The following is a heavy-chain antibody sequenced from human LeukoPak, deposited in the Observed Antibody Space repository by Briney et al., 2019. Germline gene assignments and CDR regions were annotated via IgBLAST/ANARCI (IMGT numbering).Heavy chain of an antibody. V-gene: IGHV3-7*04. CDR1: GLTFRSFW. CDR3: ARGFYFSMTELYYLDL. CDR2: IKQDGSEK. Sequence: GGSLRLSCAVSGLTFRSFWMSWVRQAPGKGLEWVAHIKQDGSEKFYVDSVTGRFTISRDNAKNSLYLQMNSLRAEDSAVYFCARGFYFSMTELYYLDLWGRGTLVTVSS. D-gene: IGHD2-8*01. J-gene: IGHJ2*01.